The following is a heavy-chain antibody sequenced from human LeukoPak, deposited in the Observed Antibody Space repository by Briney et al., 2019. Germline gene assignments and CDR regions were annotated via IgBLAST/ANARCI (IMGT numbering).Heavy chain of an antibody. CDR3: ATDRGYCSGGSCYSFYYYYGMDV. CDR2: ISSSSSTI. Sequence: RAGGSLRLSCAASGFTFSSYSMNWVRQAPGKGLEWVSYISSSSSTIYYADSVKGRFTISRDNAKNSLYLQMNSLRDEDTAVYYCATDRGYCSGGSCYSFYYYYGMDVWGQGTTVTVSS. V-gene: IGHV3-48*02. D-gene: IGHD2-15*01. J-gene: IGHJ6*02. CDR1: GFTFSSYS.